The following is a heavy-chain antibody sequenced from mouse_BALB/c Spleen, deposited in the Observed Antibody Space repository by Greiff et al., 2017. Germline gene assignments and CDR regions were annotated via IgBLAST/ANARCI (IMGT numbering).Heavy chain of an antibody. J-gene: IGHJ1*01. V-gene: IGHV5-9-3*01. D-gene: IGHD2-14*01. CDR3: ARHENYRYDEYFDV. Sequence: EVKLVESGGGLVKPGGSLKLSCAASGFTFSSYAMSWVRQTPEKRLEWVATISSGGSYTYYPDSVKGRFTISRDNAKNTLYLQMSSLRSEDTAMYYCARHENYRYDEYFDVWGAGTTVTVSS. CDR2: ISSGGSYT. CDR1: GFTFSSYA.